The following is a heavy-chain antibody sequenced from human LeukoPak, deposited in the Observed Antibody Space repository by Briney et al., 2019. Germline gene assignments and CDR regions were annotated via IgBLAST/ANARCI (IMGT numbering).Heavy chain of an antibody. CDR3: ARSAEHCNNGVCFTDYYMDV. CDR1: GYTFSGSY. Sequence: GASVKDSCKASGYTFSGSYIHWVRQAPGQGLEWMGRINPNSGDTNYAQNFQGRVTMTRDTSITTAYMELSSLTSADTAVYFCARSAEHCNNGVCFTDYYMDVWGKGTTVTVSS. CDR2: INPNSGDT. V-gene: IGHV1-2*06. J-gene: IGHJ6*03. D-gene: IGHD2-8*01.